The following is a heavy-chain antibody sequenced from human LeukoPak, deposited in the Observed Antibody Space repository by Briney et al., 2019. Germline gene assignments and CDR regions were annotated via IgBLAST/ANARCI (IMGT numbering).Heavy chain of an antibody. V-gene: IGHV5-51*01. CDR1: GYTFTTYW. CDR3: ARQNGYGEFDY. J-gene: IGHJ4*02. CDR2: IYPGDSDT. D-gene: IGHD4-17*01. Sequence: GESLQISCKGSGYTFTTYWIAWVRQLPGKGLEWMGIIYPGDSDTRYSPSFQGQVTISADKSISTAYLHWSSLKASDTAMYYCARQNGYGEFDYWGQGTLVTVSS.